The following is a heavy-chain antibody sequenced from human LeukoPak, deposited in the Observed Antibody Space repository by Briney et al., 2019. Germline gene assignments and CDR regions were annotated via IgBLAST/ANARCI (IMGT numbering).Heavy chain of an antibody. J-gene: IGHJ5*02. Sequence: PETLSLTRSVSGDSLTAYYWNWIRQAAGKGLEWIGYVSHDGTNNYTPSLRSRAAISLDQPQKPLSLILTSVTAADTGVYYCARVHCYGVVRCYNHWGRGTPVTVS. CDR2: VSHDGTN. CDR1: GDSLTAYY. D-gene: IGHD2-8*01. CDR3: ARVHCYGVVRCYNH. V-gene: IGHV4-59*08.